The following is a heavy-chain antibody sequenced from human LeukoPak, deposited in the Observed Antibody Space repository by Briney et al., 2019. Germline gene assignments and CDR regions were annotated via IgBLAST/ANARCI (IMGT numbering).Heavy chain of an antibody. CDR1: GGTFSSYA. CDR3: ARVREAYYDFWNFALDY. CDR2: IIPIFGTA. Sequence: AASVKVSCKASGGTFSSYAISWVRQAPGQGLEWMGGIIPIFGTANYAQKFQGRVTITADESTSTAYMELSSLRSEDTAVYYCARVREAYYDFWNFALDYWGQGTLVTVSP. J-gene: IGHJ4*02. D-gene: IGHD3-3*01. V-gene: IGHV1-69*01.